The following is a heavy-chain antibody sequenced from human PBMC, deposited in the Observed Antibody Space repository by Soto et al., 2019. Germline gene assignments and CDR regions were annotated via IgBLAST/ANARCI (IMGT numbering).Heavy chain of an antibody. Sequence: QITLKESGPTRVKPTQTLTLTCTFSWFSLSTRGVGVGWIRPPTAKAMAWLALIYWDDDERYSPPLKTRLNITKESSKNQVVLTMTNMYPVDTATYYCADSWYCSCGSCYYTYSFDYWGQGTLVTVSS. CDR2: IYWDDDE. V-gene: IGHV2-5*02. CDR3: ADSWYCSCGSCYYTYSFDY. CDR1: WFSLSTRGVG. J-gene: IGHJ4*02. D-gene: IGHD2-15*01.